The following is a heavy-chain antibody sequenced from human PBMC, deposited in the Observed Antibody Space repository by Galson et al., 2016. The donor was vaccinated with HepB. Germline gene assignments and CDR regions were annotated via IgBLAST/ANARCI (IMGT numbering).Heavy chain of an antibody. D-gene: IGHD3-3*01. V-gene: IGHV3-23*01. Sequence: SLRLSCAASGFTFSKYAMTWVRQAPGKGLEWVSTLTASGGSYYAASVKGRFTISRDNSKNTLYLQMNSLRAEDTAGYFCAKDWGYDLWSGGYHYGMDVWGQGTTVTVSS. CDR2: LTASGGS. CDR3: AKDWGYDLWSGGYHYGMDV. CDR1: GFTFSKYA. J-gene: IGHJ6*02.